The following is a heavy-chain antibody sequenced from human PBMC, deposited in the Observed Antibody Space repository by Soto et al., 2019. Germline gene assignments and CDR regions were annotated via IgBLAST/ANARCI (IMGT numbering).Heavy chain of an antibody. J-gene: IGHJ2*01. CDR2: INPSGGST. Sequence: QVQLVQSGAEVKKPGASVKVSCKASGYTFTSYYMHWVRQAPGQGLEWMGIINPSGGSTSYAQKFQGRVTMTRDTSTSTVYRELSSLRSEDTAVYYCAREGSYYDSSGYQPPWGYFGLWGRGTLVTVSS. CDR3: AREGSYYDSSGYQPPWGYFGL. V-gene: IGHV1-46*01. D-gene: IGHD3-22*01. CDR1: GYTFTSYY.